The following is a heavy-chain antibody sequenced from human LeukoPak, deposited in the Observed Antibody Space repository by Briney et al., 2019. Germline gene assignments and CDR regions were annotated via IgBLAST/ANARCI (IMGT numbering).Heavy chain of an antibody. J-gene: IGHJ4*02. CDR3: ARGVLVGDIVVVVAARLDY. V-gene: IGHV1-18*01. D-gene: IGHD2-15*01. CDR2: ISAYNGNT. CDR1: GYTFTSYG. Sequence: ASVKVSCKASGYTFTSYGIGWVRQAPGQGLEWMGWISAYNGNTNYAQKLQGRVTMTTDTSTSTAYMELRSLRSDDTAVYYCARGVLVGDIVVVVAARLDYWGQGTLVTVSS.